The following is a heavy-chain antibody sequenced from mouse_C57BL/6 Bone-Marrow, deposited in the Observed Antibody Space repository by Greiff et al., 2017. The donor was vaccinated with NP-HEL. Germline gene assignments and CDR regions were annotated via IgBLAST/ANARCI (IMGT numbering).Heavy chain of an antibody. Sequence: EVQLQQSGPELVKPGASVKISCKASGYSFTGYYMNWVKQSPEKSLEWIGEINPSTGGTTYNQKFKAKATLTVDKSSSTAYMQLKSLTSEDSAVYYCAGYYGPWFAYWGQGTLVTVSA. V-gene: IGHV1-42*01. CDR2: INPSTGGT. J-gene: IGHJ3*01. D-gene: IGHD1-1*01. CDR3: AGYYGPWFAY. CDR1: GYSFTGYY.